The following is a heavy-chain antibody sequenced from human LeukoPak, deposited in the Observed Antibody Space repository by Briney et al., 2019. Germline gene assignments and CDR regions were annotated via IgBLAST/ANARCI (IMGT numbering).Heavy chain of an antibody. D-gene: IGHD2-2*01. V-gene: IGHV1-18*01. CDR3: ARDHCSSTSCYGYYYDYGMDV. CDR2: ISAYNGNT. CDR1: GYTFTSYG. Sequence: GASVKVSCKTSGYTFTSYGISWVRQAPGQGLEWMGWISAYNGNTNYAQKLQGRVTMTTDTFTSTAYMELRSLRSDDTAVYYCARDHCSSTSCYGYYYDYGMDVWGQGTTVTVSS. J-gene: IGHJ6*02.